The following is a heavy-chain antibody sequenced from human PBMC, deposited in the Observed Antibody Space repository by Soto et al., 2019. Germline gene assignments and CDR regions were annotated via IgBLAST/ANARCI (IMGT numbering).Heavy chain of an antibody. CDR3: ARAFGDYGDFAWSLRY. Sequence: QVQLVQSGAEVKKPGASVKVSCKASGYTFSGYAMAWVRQAPGQGFVWRVWISAYNGNTAYAQKFQGKVTMTTDTSTSTAYMELRSRTSDDPAVYYCARAFGDYGDFAWSLRYWGQGALVTGSS. CDR2: ISAYNGNT. CDR1: GYTFSGYA. V-gene: IGHV1-18*01. D-gene: IGHD4-17*01. J-gene: IGHJ4*02.